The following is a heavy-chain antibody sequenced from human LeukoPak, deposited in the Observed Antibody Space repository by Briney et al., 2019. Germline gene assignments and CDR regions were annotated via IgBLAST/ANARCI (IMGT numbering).Heavy chain of an antibody. CDR3: ARGGSVDDFWSGYYTSRYWFDP. V-gene: IGHV4-59*08. Sequence: PSETLSLTCTVSGGSISSYYWSWIRQPPGKGLEWIGYIYYSGSTNYNPSLKSRVTISVDTSKNQFSLKLSSVTAADTAVYYCARGGSVDDFWSGYYTSRYWFDPWGQGTLVAVSS. D-gene: IGHD3-3*01. CDR2: IYYSGST. J-gene: IGHJ5*02. CDR1: GGSISSYY.